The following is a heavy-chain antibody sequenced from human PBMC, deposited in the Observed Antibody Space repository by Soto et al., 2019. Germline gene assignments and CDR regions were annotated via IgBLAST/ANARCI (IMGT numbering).Heavy chain of an antibody. J-gene: IGHJ4*02. CDR2: TYYRSKWYN. D-gene: IGHD3-22*01. CDR1: GDSVSSNSAA. CDR3: ARAAKKKTYYYDTSGLGHLDY. Sequence: SETLSLTCAISGDSVSSNSAAWNWIRQSPSRGLEWLGRTYYRSKWYNDYAVSVKSRITINPGTSKNQFSLQLNSVTPEDTAVYYCARAAKKKTYYYDTSGLGHLDYWGQGTLVTVSS. V-gene: IGHV6-1*01.